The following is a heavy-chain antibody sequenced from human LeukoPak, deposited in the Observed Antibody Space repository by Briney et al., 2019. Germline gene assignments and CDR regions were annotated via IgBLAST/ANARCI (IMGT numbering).Heavy chain of an antibody. J-gene: IGHJ4*02. CDR1: GFTFSDYS. Sequence: GGSLRLSCAASGFTFSDYSMNWVCQAPGKRLEWVSSISSSSTYIYYADSLKGRFTISRDNAKNSLYLQMNSLRAEDTAVYYCARNKGSGSYCSDYWGQGTLVTVSS. CDR3: ARNKGSGSYCSDY. V-gene: IGHV3-21*01. D-gene: IGHD3-10*01. CDR2: ISSSSTYI.